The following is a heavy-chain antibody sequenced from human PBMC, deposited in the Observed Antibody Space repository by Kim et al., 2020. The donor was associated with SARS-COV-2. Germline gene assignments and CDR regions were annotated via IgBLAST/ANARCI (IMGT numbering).Heavy chain of an antibody. J-gene: IGHJ4*02. Sequence: SETLSLTCIVSGGSMTNYYWSWIRQPPGKGLEWIGYIYYTGSTEYNPSLKSRVTISIDRSKNQFSLRLSSVTAADTAVYYCARESNHNYGSGRLDYWGQGTLVTVSS. CDR2: IYYTGST. D-gene: IGHD3-10*01. CDR3: ARESNHNYGSGRLDY. V-gene: IGHV4-59*01. CDR1: GGSMTNYY.